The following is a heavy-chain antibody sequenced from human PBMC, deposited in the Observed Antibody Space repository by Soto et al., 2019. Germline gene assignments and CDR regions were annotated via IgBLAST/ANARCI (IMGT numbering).Heavy chain of an antibody. V-gene: IGHV1-69*01. D-gene: IGHD2-21*02. J-gene: IGHJ4*02. CDR2: IIPIFGTA. CDR1: GGTFSSYA. Sequence: QVQLVQSGAEVKKPGSSVKVSCKASGGTFSSYAINWVRQAPRQGLEWMGGIIPIFGTANYAQNFQGRVTITAYESTSTAYMELSSLRSEDMAVYYFARVGQAYCGGDCYSSIDYWGQGTLVTVSS. CDR3: ARVGQAYCGGDCYSSIDY.